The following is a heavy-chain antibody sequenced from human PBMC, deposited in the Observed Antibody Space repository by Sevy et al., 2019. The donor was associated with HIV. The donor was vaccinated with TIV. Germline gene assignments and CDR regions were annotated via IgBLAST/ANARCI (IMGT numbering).Heavy chain of an antibody. D-gene: IGHD4-4*01. CDR2: IWHDGSNK. CDR3: ARETDNSARWLDP. J-gene: IGHJ5*02. CDR1: GFTFNFHG. Sequence: GGSLRLSCAASGFTFNFHGMHWVRQAPGKGLEWVAFIWHDGSNKYMADSVKGRFTISVDNSKNKLFLQMNSLTVEDTAVYYCARETDNSARWLDPWGQGTLVTVSS. V-gene: IGHV3-30*02.